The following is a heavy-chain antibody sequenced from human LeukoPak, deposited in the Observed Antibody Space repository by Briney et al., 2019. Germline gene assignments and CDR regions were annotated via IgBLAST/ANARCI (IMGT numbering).Heavy chain of an antibody. CDR3: ASEPR. CDR1: GYTFTGYY. Sequence: ASVKLSCKASGYTFTGYYMHWVRPAPGQGLEWMALINANSGGTSYELKVQGRVTITRYTSISTAYMELSRLRSYDTSVYYCASEPRWGQGTLVTVSS. V-gene: IGHV1-2*02. J-gene: IGHJ4*02. CDR2: INANSGGT.